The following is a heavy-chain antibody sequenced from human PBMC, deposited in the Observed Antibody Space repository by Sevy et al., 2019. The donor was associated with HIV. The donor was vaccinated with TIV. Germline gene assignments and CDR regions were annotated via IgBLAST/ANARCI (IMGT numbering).Heavy chain of an antibody. V-gene: IGHV4-39*01. CDR1: GGSTSSSSYY. CDR2: IYYSGST. D-gene: IGHD1-26*01. J-gene: IGHJ3*02. CDR3: ARSRVGANTVDAFDI. Sequence: SETLSLTCTVSGGSTSSSSYYWGWIRQPPGKGLEWIGSIYYSGSTYYNPSLKSRVTISVDTSKNQFSLKLSSVTAADTAVYYCARSRVGANTVDAFDIWGQGTMVTVSS.